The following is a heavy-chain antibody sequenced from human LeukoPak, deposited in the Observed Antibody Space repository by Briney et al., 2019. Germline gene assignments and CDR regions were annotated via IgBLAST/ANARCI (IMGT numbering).Heavy chain of an antibody. Sequence: SETLSLTCAVYGGSFSGYYWSWIRQPPGKGLEWIGEINHSGSTSYNPSLKSRVTISVDTSKNQFSLKLSSVTAADTAVYYCARPRRLRGGAFDIWGQGTMVTVSS. CDR1: GGSFSGYY. V-gene: IGHV4-34*01. CDR3: ARPRRLRGGAFDI. D-gene: IGHD4-17*01. CDR2: INHSGST. J-gene: IGHJ3*02.